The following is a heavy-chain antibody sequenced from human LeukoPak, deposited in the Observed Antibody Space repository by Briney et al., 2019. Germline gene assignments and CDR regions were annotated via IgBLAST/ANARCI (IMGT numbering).Heavy chain of an antibody. D-gene: IGHD3-16*01. CDR1: GFTFSSSW. J-gene: IGHJ4*02. CDR2: LSSDGIKT. CDR3: AKELMRGLYRPLDF. V-gene: IGHV3-30*18. Sequence: PGGSLRLSCVASGFTFSSSWMSWVRQAPGKGLDWLATLSSDGIKTNYADSVKGRFTISRDISKNTLFLHMNSLGTEDTALYYCAKELMRGLYRPLDFWGQGTLVTVSS.